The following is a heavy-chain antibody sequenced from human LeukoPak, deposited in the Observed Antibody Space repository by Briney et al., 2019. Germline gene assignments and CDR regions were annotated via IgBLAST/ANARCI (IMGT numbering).Heavy chain of an antibody. Sequence: PAGTLSLTCAASRFTFSNYWLSWVRQGPGKGLEWVANINQDGSGKNYVDTVKGRFTISRDNAKNSLYLQMNSLRVEDTAVYYCSSQPAVLDLDYWSQGALVTVSS. CDR3: SSQPAVLDLDY. CDR2: INQDGSGK. V-gene: IGHV3-7*01. J-gene: IGHJ4*02. CDR1: RFTFSNYW. D-gene: IGHD2-2*01.